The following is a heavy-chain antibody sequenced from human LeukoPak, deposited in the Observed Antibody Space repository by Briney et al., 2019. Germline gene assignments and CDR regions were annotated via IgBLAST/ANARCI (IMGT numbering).Heavy chain of an antibody. CDR1: GFTFSNYA. CDR3: ARVASYLTTVTTFDNWFDP. D-gene: IGHD4-17*01. CDR2: ISYNGGST. Sequence: PGGSLRLSCAASGFTFSNYAMHWVRQAPGKGLEYVAAISYNGGSTYYANSVKGRFTISRDNSKNTMYLQMGSLIAEDMAVYYCARVASYLTTVTTFDNWFDPWGQGTLVTVSP. V-gene: IGHV3-64*01. J-gene: IGHJ5*02.